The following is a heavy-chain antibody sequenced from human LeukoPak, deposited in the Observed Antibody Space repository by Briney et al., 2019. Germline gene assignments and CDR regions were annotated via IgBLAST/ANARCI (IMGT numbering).Heavy chain of an antibody. CDR3: ARDHLRVVHYFDY. Sequence: GGSLRLSCAASGFTFSSYSMNWVRQAPGKGLEWVSSISSSSSYIYYADSVKGRFTISRDNAKNSLYLQMNSLRAEDTPVYYCARDHLRVVHYFDYWGQGTLVTVSS. CDR2: ISSSSSYI. D-gene: IGHD3-10*01. CDR1: GFTFSSYS. J-gene: IGHJ4*02. V-gene: IGHV3-21*01.